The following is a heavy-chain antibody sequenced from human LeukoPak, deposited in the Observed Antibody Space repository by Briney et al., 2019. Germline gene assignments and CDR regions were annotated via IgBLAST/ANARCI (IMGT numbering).Heavy chain of an antibody. CDR1: GGSFSGYY. CDR3: ARIAAAGTTGFDY. CDR2: INQSGST. J-gene: IGHJ4*02. D-gene: IGHD6-13*01. V-gene: IGHV4-34*01. Sequence: PSETLSLTCAVYGGSFSGYYWSWIRQPPGKGLEWIGEINQSGSTNYNPSLKSRVTISVDTSKNQFSLKLSSVTAADTAVYYCARIAAAGTTGFDYWGQGTLVTVSS.